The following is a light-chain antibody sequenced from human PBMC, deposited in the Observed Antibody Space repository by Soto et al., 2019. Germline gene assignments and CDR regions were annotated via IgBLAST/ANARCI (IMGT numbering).Light chain of an antibody. CDR1: QGISSY. CDR3: LQLNSYPQT. Sequence: DIQLTQSPSFLSASVGDRVTITCRASQGISSYLAWYQQKPGKAPKLLIYAASTLQRGVPSSFSGSGSATEIHLKIISLKSEDFETYSCLQLNSYPQTFAGGTKVDIK. CDR2: AAS. J-gene: IGKJ4*01. V-gene: IGKV1-9*01.